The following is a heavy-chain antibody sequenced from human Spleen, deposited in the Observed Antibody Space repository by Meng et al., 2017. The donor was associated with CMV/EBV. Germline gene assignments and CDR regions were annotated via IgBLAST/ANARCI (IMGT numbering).Heavy chain of an antibody. D-gene: IGHD1-1*01. CDR3: ARDHNWGPDY. J-gene: IGHJ4*02. Sequence: ASVKVSCKASGYTFTGYYMHWVRQAPGQGLEWMGWINPKSGDTNYAQKFQGRVTMTRDTSINTVYMELTRLRSDDTAVYYCARDHNWGPDYWGQGTLVTVS. CDR2: INPKSGDT. V-gene: IGHV1-2*02. CDR1: GYTFTGYY.